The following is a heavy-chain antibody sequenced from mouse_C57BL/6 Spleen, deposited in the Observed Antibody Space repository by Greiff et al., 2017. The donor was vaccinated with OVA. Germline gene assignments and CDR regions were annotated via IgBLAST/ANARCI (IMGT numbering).Heavy chain of an antibody. V-gene: IGHV1-80*01. J-gene: IGHJ1*03. D-gene: IGHD1-1*01. CDR2: IYPGDGDT. CDR3: ARASYYYGSSPWYFDV. CDR1: GYAFSSYW. Sequence: QVQLKESGAELVKPGASVKISCKASGYAFSSYWMNWVKQRPGKGLEWIGQIYPGDGDTNYNGKFKGKATLTADKSSSTAYMQLSSLTSEDSAVYFCARASYYYGSSPWYFDVWGTGTTVTVSS.